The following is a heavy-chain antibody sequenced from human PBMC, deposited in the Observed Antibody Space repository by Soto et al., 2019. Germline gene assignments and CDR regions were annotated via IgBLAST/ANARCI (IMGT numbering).Heavy chain of an antibody. CDR3: ARVGNYYFDD. CDR2: IQYTGGT. J-gene: IGHJ4*02. V-gene: IGHV4-59*01. Sequence: SETLSLTCTFSGCSISSYYWSWIRQPPGKGLEWIGYIQYTGGTNYNPSLKSRVTLSVDTSKNQFSLKLNSVNAADTAMYYCARVGNYYFDDWGQGTLVTVSS. D-gene: IGHD4-4*01. CDR1: GCSISSYY.